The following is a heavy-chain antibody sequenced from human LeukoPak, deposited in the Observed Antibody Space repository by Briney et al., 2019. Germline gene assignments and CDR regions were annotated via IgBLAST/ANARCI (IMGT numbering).Heavy chain of an antibody. CDR1: GGTFSSYA. CDR2: IIPIFGTA. V-gene: IGHV1-69*05. CDR3: ARTPYYDSSGYYYEAFDI. Sequence: SVKVSCKASGGTFSSYAISWVRQAPGQGLEWMGGIIPIFGTANYAQKFQGRVTITTDESTSTAYMELSSLRSEDTAVYYCARTPYYDSSGYYYEAFDIWGQGAMVTVSS. D-gene: IGHD3-22*01. J-gene: IGHJ3*02.